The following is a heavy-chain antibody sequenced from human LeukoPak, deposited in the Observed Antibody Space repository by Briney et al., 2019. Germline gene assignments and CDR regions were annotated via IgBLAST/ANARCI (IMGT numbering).Heavy chain of an antibody. J-gene: IGHJ4*02. D-gene: IGHD3-16*01. CDR1: GFTFSSYS. V-gene: IGHV3-21*01. CDR2: ISSSSSYI. CDR3: ARVFTAIFDY. Sequence: GGSLRLSCAAPGFTFSSYSMNWVRQAPGKGLEWVSSISSSSSYIYYADSVKGRFTISRDNAKNSLYLQMSSLRAEDTAVYYCARVFTAIFDYWGQGTLVTVSS.